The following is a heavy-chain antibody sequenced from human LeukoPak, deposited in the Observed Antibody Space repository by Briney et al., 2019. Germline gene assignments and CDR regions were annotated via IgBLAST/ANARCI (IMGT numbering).Heavy chain of an antibody. J-gene: IGHJ6*02. CDR2: INPNSGGT. D-gene: IGHD2-2*01. CDR1: GYTFTGYY. CDR3: ASVNVVVPAAARDYYYYGMGV. Sequence: ASVNVSCKASGYTFTGYYMHWVRQAPGQGLEWMGWINPNSGGTNYAQKFQGRVTMTRDTSISTAYMELSRLRSDDTAVYYCASVNVVVPAAARDYYYYGMGVWGQGTTVTVSS. V-gene: IGHV1-2*02.